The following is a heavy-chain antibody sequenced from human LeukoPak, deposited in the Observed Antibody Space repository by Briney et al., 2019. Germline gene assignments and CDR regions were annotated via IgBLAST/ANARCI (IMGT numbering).Heavy chain of an antibody. Sequence: ASVKVSCKASGYTFTSYAMHCVRQAPGQRLEWMGWINAGNGNTKYSQKFQGRVTITRDTSASTAYMELSSLRSEDTAVYYCARGPSGYRRVFDYWGQGTLVTVSS. V-gene: IGHV1-3*01. CDR1: GYTFTSYA. J-gene: IGHJ4*02. CDR3: ARGPSGYRRVFDY. CDR2: INAGNGNT. D-gene: IGHD5-18*01.